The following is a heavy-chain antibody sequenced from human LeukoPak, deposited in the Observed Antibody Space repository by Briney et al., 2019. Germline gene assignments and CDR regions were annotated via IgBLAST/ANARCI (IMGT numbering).Heavy chain of an antibody. CDR1: GYTFTGYY. CDR2: INPNSGGT. J-gene: IGHJ3*02. V-gene: IGHV1-2*02. Sequence: RASVKVSCKASGYTFTGYYMHWVRQAPGQGLEWMGWINPNSGGTNYAQKFQGRVTMTRDTSISTAYMELSRPRSDDTAVYYCARLRFLEWFGDAFDIWGQGTMVTVSS. D-gene: IGHD3-3*01. CDR3: ARLRFLEWFGDAFDI.